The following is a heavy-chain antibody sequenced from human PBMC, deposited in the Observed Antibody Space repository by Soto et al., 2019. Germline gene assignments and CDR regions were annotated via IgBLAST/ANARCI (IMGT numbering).Heavy chain of an antibody. CDR1: GATFSSYA. V-gene: IGHV1-69*01. CDR2: IIPIVGTA. J-gene: IGHJ4*02. Sequence: QVQLLQSGAEVKKPESSVKVCCKASGATFSSYAISWGREAPGQGREWLGGIIPIVGTANDAKKLQGRVTITADETTSTADMALSSRGTEAAAVYYCARFNRRKYDYWGQGTLVTVSS. CDR3: ARFNRRKYDY.